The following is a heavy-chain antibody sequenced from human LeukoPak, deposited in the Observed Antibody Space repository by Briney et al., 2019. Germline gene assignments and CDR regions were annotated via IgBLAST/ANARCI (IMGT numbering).Heavy chain of an antibody. CDR1: GGSISSSTYY. CDR2: IYYSGST. J-gene: IGHJ4*02. D-gene: IGHD3-9*01. Sequence: PSETLSLTCNVSGGSISSSTYYWGWIRQPPGKGLEWIGNIYYSGSTYYNPSLKSRLTISVDTSQGQFSLRLSSVTAADTDLYYCTRGSYDVLTGYSTLGEYWGQGALVTVSS. V-gene: IGHV4-39*01. CDR3: TRGSYDVLTGYSTLGEY.